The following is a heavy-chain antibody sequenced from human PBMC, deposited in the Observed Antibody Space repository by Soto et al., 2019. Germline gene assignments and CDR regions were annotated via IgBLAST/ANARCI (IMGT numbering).Heavy chain of an antibody. Sequence: GGSLRLSCAASGFTVSSNYMSWVRQAPGKGLEWVSVIYSGGSTYYADSGKGRFTISRDNSKNTLYLQMNSLRAEDTAVYYCARDRGISGTTWLDAFDIWGQGTMVTVSS. J-gene: IGHJ3*02. D-gene: IGHD1-7*01. CDR2: IYSGGST. CDR1: GFTVSSNY. CDR3: ARDRGISGTTWLDAFDI. V-gene: IGHV3-66*02.